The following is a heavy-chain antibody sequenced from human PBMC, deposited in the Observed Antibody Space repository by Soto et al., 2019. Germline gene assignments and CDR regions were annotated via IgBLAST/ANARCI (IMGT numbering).Heavy chain of an antibody. CDR1: GFTFNNYA. J-gene: IGHJ4*02. CDR3: AKLGSSSWSPHYYFDY. CDR2: ITDSGSDT. V-gene: IGHV3-23*01. D-gene: IGHD2-2*01. Sequence: EVQVLESGGGWVQPGGSLRLSCAASGFTFNNYAMGWVRQAPGKGLEWVSAITDSGSDTYYVDSVKGRFTISRDNSKNTLYLQMNSLRAEDTAVYYCAKLGSSSWSPHYYFDYWGQGTLVTVSS.